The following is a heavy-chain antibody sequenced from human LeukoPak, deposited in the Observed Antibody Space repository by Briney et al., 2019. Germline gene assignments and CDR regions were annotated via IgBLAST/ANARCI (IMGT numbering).Heavy chain of an antibody. Sequence: KPSETLSLTCIVSGGSISSSRFYWGWSRQPPGKGLEWIVTIYYSGSTYYNPSPKSRVTISADTAKNQFSLNLSSVTAADTGVYYCARHVSSDLRIVVVTSDWYFDRWGRGTLATVSS. J-gene: IGHJ2*01. CDR2: IYYSGST. CDR1: GGSISSSRFY. D-gene: IGHD2-21*02. CDR3: ARHVSSDLRIVVVTSDWYFDR. V-gene: IGHV4-39*01.